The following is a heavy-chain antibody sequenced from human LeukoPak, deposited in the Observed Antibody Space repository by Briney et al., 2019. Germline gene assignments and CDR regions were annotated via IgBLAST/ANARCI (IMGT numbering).Heavy chain of an antibody. CDR2: IYYSGST. Sequence: SETLSLTCTVSGGSISSYYWSWIWQPPGQGLEWIGYIYYSGSTNYNPSLKCRVTISVDTSKNQFSLKLSSVTAADTAVYYCARLARAGAAAGTIDYWGQGTLVTVSS. CDR3: ARLARAGAAAGTIDY. D-gene: IGHD6-13*01. V-gene: IGHV4-59*08. J-gene: IGHJ4*02. CDR1: GGSISSYY.